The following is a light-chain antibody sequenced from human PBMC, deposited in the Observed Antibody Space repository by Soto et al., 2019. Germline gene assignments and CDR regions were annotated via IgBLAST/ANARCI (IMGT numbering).Light chain of an antibody. CDR3: QHYDHVPGT. J-gene: IGKJ5*01. CDR1: QNIDNY. Sequence: DIQMTQSASSLSASVGDRVTITCQASQNIDNYLNWYQQKPGKAPKLLIYDASSLKRGVPSRFSGSGSGTDFTFTINSLQPEDFATYYCQHYDHVPGTFGQGTRLDIK. CDR2: DAS. V-gene: IGKV1-33*01.